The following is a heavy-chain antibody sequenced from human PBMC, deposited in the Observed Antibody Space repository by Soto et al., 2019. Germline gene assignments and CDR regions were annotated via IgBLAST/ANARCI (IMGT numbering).Heavy chain of an antibody. CDR2: LSSDQRRE. CDR1: GFTFTDYG. Sequence: QVQLVESGGGVVQPGKSLRLTCAASGFTFTDYGMHWARQAPGKGLEWLAGLSSDQRREPHADSAKGRFTISRDNFKNTLYLQINSLTPEDTAVYYCARHADTCGHFSCFHPWGQGTLVTVSS. CDR3: ARHADTCGHFSCFHP. J-gene: IGHJ5*02. V-gene: IGHV3-30*03. D-gene: IGHD2-8*02.